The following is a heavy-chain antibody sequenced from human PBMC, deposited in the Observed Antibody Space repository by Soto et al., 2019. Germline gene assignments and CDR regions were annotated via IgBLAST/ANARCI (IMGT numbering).Heavy chain of an antibody. CDR1: RGTFSSYA. J-gene: IGHJ4*02. CDR3: ARDGYCSGGSCYYVDY. CDR2: IIPIFGTA. Sequence: KVSCKASRGTFSSYAISWVRQAPGQGLEWMGGIIPIFGTANYAQKFQGRVTITADESTSTAYMELSSLRSEDTAVYYCARDGYCSGGSCYYVDYWGQGTLVTVSS. D-gene: IGHD2-15*01. V-gene: IGHV1-69*01.